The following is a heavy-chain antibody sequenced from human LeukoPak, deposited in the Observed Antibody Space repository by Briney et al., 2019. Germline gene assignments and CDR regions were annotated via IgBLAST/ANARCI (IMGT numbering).Heavy chain of an antibody. Sequence: GGSLRLSCAASGFTFSSYAMHWVRQAPGKGLEWVAVISYDGSNKYYADSVKGRFTISRDNSKNTLYLQMNSLRAEDTAVYYCAREGPYYFDYWGQGTLVTVSS. D-gene: IGHD3-16*01. CDR3: AREGPYYFDY. V-gene: IGHV3-30*04. CDR1: GFTFSSYA. J-gene: IGHJ4*02. CDR2: ISYDGSNK.